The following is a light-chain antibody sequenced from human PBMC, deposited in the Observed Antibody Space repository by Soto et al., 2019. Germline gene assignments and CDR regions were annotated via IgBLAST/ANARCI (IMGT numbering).Light chain of an antibody. CDR3: QQYDNLLT. J-gene: IGKJ5*01. V-gene: IGKV1-33*01. Sequence: IQLTQSPSSLSASVGDRVTITRQASQDISNYLNWYQQKPGKAPKLLIYDASNLETGVPSRFSGSGSGTDFTFTISSLQPEDIATYYCQQYDNLLTFGQGTRLEIK. CDR1: QDISNY. CDR2: DAS.